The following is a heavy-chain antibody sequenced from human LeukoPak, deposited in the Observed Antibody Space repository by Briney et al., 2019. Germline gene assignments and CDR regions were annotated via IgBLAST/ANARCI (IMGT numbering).Heavy chain of an antibody. CDR1: GFTFGDYA. CDR3: ARPGHGNYGPVGY. CDR2: ISNDGNNK. Sequence: PGGSLRLSCRTSGFTFGDYAMTWVRQAPGKGLEWVAFISNDGNNKYSADAVKGRFTISRDNSKNTLFLEMSNLRPEDTAVYYCARPGHGNYGPVGYWGQGTLVTVSS. J-gene: IGHJ4*02. D-gene: IGHD3-22*01. V-gene: IGHV3-30*04.